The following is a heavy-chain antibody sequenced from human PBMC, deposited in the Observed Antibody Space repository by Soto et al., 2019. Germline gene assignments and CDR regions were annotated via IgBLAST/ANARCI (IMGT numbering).Heavy chain of an antibody. CDR3: ANDKTFGGHDS. D-gene: IGHD3-16*01. J-gene: IGHJ4*02. CDR2: ISYDGSNK. V-gene: IGHV3-30*18. Sequence: SLRPVFGASGFPFSSTAMHLVRQAPGKGLEWVADISYDGSNKYYIDSVKGRFIISRDNSKNTLYLQMNSLRAEDTAVYFCANDKTFGGHDSWGQGTLVTVSS. CDR1: GFPFSSTA.